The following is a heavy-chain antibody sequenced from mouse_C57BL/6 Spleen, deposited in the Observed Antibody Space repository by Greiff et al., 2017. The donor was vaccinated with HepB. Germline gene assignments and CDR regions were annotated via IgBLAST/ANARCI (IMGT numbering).Heavy chain of an antibody. CDR3: ARDGHGYYLFAY. CDR2: INPSNGGT. CDR1: GYTFTSYW. D-gene: IGHD2-3*01. J-gene: IGHJ3*01. V-gene: IGHV1-53*01. Sequence: QVHVKQPGTELVKPGASVKLSCKASGYTFTSYWMHWVKQRPGQGLEWIGNINPSNGGTNYNEKFKSKATLTVDKSSSTAYMQLSSLTSEDSAVYYCARDGHGYYLFAYWGQGTLVTVSA.